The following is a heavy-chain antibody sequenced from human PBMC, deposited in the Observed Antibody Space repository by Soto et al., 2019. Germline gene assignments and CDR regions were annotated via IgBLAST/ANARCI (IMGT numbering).Heavy chain of an antibody. J-gene: IGHJ4*02. V-gene: IGHV3-30*18. CDR1: GFTFNTYG. D-gene: IGHD3-22*01. CDR2: ISYDVGFK. CDR3: AKDYYDSSDYYGANIFHY. Sequence: QVRLVESGGGVVQPGRSLRLSCTASGFTFNTYGMHWVRQAPGKGLEWVALISYDVGFKYYADSVKGRFTISRDNSKNTLYLQMNSLRAEDTAVYYCAKDYYDSSDYYGANIFHYWGQGTLVTVSS.